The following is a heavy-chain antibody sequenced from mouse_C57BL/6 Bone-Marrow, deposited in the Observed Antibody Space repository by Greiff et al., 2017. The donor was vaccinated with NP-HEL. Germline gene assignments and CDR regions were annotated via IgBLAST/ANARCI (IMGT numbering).Heavy chain of an antibody. CDR2: INPNNGGT. J-gene: IGHJ4*01. Sequence: EVQLVESGPELVKPGASVKIPCKASGYTFTDYNMDWVKQSHGKSLEWIGDINPNNGGTIYNQKFKGKATLTVDKSSSTAYMELRSLTSEDTAVYYCARTLDYYAMDYWGQGTSVTVSS. CDR3: ARTLDYYAMDY. CDR1: GYTFTDYN. V-gene: IGHV1-18*01.